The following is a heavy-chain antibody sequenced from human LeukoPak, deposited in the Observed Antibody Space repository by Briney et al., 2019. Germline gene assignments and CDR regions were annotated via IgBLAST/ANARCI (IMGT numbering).Heavy chain of an antibody. J-gene: IGHJ4*02. CDR3: ARTAGDFDY. CDR1: GYTFTTYD. V-gene: IGHV1-8*01. Sequence: ASVKVSCKASGYTFTTYDINWVRQATGQGLEWMGWMNPKSSNTGYAQKFQGRVTMTRDTSISTAYMELSSLISDDAAMYYCARTAGDFDYWGQGTLVTVSS. D-gene: IGHD3-16*01. CDR2: MNPKSSNT.